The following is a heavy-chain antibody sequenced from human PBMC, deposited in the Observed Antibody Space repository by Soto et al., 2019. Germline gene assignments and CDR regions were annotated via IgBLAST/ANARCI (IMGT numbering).Heavy chain of an antibody. CDR1: GGSFSVNY. CDR2: ISHSGGT. CDR3: ARGSPEGFYVSGTCYGKYVMDV. Sequence: QVQLQQWGAGLLKPSETLSLSCAVYGGSFSVNYWNWIRQPPGKGLEWIGEISHSGGTNYNPSLQPRVTVAEDTSKKQMSLKLSSVTAADTAVYYCARGSPEGFYVSGTCYGKYVMDVWGQGTTVTVSS. J-gene: IGHJ6*02. D-gene: IGHD3-10*01. V-gene: IGHV4-34*01.